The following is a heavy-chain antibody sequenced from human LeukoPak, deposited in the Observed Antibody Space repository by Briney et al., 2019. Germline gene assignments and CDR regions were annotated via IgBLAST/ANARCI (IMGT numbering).Heavy chain of an antibody. Sequence: GESLKISCKASGYTFTSYGISWVRQAPGQGLEWMGWISAYNGNTNYAQKLQGRVTMTTDTSTSTAYMELRSLRSDDTAVYYCARVSAVCSSTSCYNWFDPWGQGTLVTVSS. J-gene: IGHJ5*02. V-gene: IGHV1-18*01. CDR3: ARVSAVCSSTSCYNWFDP. CDR2: ISAYNGNT. CDR1: GYTFTSYG. D-gene: IGHD2-2*01.